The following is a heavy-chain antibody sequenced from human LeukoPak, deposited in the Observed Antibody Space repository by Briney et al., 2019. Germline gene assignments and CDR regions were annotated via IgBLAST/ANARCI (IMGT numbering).Heavy chain of an antibody. V-gene: IGHV3-30-3*01. J-gene: IGHJ4*02. Sequence: GGSLRLSCAASGFTFSSYAMHWVRQAPGKGLEWVAVISYDGSNKYFADSVKGRFTISRDNSKNTLYLQMNSLRAEDTAVYYCARDYSKYYYDSSGYWLHWGQGTLVTVSS. CDR3: ARDYSKYYYDSSGYWLH. CDR2: ISYDGSNK. D-gene: IGHD3-22*01. CDR1: GFTFSSYA.